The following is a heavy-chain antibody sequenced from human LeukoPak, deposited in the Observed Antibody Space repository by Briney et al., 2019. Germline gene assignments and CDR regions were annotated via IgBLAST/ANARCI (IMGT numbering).Heavy chain of an antibody. CDR1: GFTVSSNY. CDR2: IYSGGST. CDR3: ARAERYRSIEGMDV. D-gene: IGHD6-13*01. V-gene: IGHV3-66*02. J-gene: IGHJ6*02. Sequence: GGSLRLSCAASGFTVSSNYMSWVRHAPGEGLEWVSVIYSGGSTYYADSVKGRFTISRDNAKNALYLQMNSLRAEDTAVYYCARAERYRSIEGMDVWGQGTTVTVSS.